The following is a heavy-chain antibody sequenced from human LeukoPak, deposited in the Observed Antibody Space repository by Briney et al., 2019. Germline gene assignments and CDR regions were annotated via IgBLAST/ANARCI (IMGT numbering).Heavy chain of an antibody. Sequence: WASVKVSCKASGYTFTSYDINWVRQATGQGLEWMGWMNPNSGDTGYAQKFQGRVTMTRNTSISTAYMELSSLRSEDTAVYYCARVGPYSSGWHFLYYYYYMDVWGKGTTVTISS. CDR2: MNPNSGDT. CDR1: GYTFTSYD. V-gene: IGHV1-8*01. D-gene: IGHD6-19*01. CDR3: ARVGPYSSGWHFLYYYYYMDV. J-gene: IGHJ6*03.